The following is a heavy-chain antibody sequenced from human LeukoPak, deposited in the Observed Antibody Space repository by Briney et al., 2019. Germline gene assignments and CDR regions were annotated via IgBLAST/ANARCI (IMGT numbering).Heavy chain of an antibody. Sequence: PGGSLRLSCAASGFTFSRYGIHWVRQAPGKGLEWVANIKQDGSEKYYVDSVKGRFTISRDNAKNSLYLQMNSLRAEDTALYYCAREDQPRGTFDYWGQGILVTVSS. CDR2: IKQDGSEK. CDR3: AREDQPRGTFDY. D-gene: IGHD2-15*01. CDR1: GFTFSRYG. V-gene: IGHV3-7*05. J-gene: IGHJ4*02.